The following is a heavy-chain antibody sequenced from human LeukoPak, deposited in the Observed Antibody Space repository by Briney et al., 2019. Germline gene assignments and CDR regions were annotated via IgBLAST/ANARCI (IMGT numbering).Heavy chain of an antibody. V-gene: IGHV4-39*01. CDR1: GGSIGTSTYY. J-gene: IGHJ4*02. D-gene: IGHD5-12*01. CDR2: MYYGGTT. Sequence: SETLSLTCTVSGGSIGTSTYYGGWVRQPPGKGLEWIGSMYYGGTTYYNPSLKSRVTLSVDTSKNQFSLRLSSVTAADSAVYFCATGKYSGYYDYWGQGTLVTASS. CDR3: ATGKYSGYYDY.